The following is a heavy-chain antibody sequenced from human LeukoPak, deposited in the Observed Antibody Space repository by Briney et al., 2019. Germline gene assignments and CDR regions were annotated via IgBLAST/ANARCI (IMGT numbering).Heavy chain of an antibody. CDR1: GFTFSSYS. Sequence: GGSLRLSCAASGFTFSSYSMNWVRQAPGKGLEWVSSISSSSSYIYYADSVKGRFTISRDNAKNSLYLQMNSLRAEDTAVYYCARSLWGRGYSGYEDFDYWAREPWSPSPQ. CDR2: ISSSSSYI. D-gene: IGHD5-12*01. V-gene: IGHV3-21*01. J-gene: IGHJ4*02. CDR3: ARSLWGRGYSGYEDFDY.